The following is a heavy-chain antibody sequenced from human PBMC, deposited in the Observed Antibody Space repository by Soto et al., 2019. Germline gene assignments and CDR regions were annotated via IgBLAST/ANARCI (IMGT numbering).Heavy chain of an antibody. CDR2: ISYSGST. D-gene: IGHD6-6*01. V-gene: IGHV4-31*03. J-gene: IGHJ5*02. Sequence: SETLSLTCTVSGGSINTIINYWSWIRKPPGKGLEWIGFISYSGSTYYNPSLMSRLTISLDTSTNRFSLKLTSVTAADTAVYYCAREEAARIERWFDPWGQGTLVTVSS. CDR3: AREEAARIERWFDP. CDR1: GGSINTIINY.